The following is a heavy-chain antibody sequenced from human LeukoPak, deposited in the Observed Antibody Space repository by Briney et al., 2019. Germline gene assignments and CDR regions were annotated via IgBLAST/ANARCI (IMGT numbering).Heavy chain of an antibody. V-gene: IGHV3-23*01. CDR2: ISGSGGST. J-gene: IGHJ4*02. CDR1: GFTFSTYG. Sequence: GGSLRLSCAASGFTFSTYGMTWVRQAPGKGLEWVSGISGSGGSTYYADSVKGRFTISRDNSKNTLYLQMNSLRAEDTAVYYCARGRRPDYWGQGTLVTVSS. D-gene: IGHD1-1*01. CDR3: ARGRRPDY.